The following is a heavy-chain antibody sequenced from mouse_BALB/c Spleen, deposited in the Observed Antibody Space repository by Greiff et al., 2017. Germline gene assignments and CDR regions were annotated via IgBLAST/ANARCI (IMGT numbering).Heavy chain of an antibody. D-gene: IGHD3-3*01. J-gene: IGHJ3*01. CDR1: GDSITSGY. V-gene: IGHV3-8*02. CDR3: ARMRGTGFAY. Sequence: EVKVEESGPSLVKPSQTLSLTCSVIGDSITSGYWNWIRKFPGNKLEYMGYISYSGSTYYNPSLKSRISITRDTSKNQYYLQLNSVTTEDTATYYCARMRGTGFAYWGQGTLVTVSA. CDR2: ISYSGST.